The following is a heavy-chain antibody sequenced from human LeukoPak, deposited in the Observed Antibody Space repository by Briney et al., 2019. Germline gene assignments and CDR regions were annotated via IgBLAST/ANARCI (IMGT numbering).Heavy chain of an antibody. Sequence: GGSLRLSCAASGFTFSSYSMNWVRQAPGKGLEWVSSISSSSSYIYYADSVKGRFTISRDNAKNSLYLQMNSLRAEDTAVYFCARESSDSRGWYHFDNWGQGTLVTVSS. V-gene: IGHV3-21*01. CDR1: GFTFSSYS. CDR3: ARESSDSRGWYHFDN. CDR2: ISSSSSYI. J-gene: IGHJ4*02. D-gene: IGHD6-19*01.